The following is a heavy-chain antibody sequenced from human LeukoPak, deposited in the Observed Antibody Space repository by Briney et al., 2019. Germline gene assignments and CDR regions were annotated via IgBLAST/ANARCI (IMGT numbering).Heavy chain of an antibody. D-gene: IGHD1-26*01. J-gene: IGHJ6*03. CDR1: GFTFSSYG. CDR3: AKGMYSGSYYDYYYYYYMDV. Sequence: GGSLRLSCAASGFTFSSYGMHWVRQAPGKGLEWVAFIRYDGSNKYYADSVKGRFTISRDNSKNTLYLQMNSLRAEDTAVYYCAKGMYSGSYYDYYYYYYMDVWGKGTTVTISS. CDR2: IRYDGSNK. V-gene: IGHV3-30*02.